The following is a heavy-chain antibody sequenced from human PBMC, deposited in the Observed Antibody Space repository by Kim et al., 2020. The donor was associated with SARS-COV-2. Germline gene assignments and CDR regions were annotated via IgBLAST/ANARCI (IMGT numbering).Heavy chain of an antibody. Sequence: QKFQCRVTITADESTSTAYMELSSLRSEDTAVYYCARERRDDGGVVAFDIWGQGTMVTVSS. V-gene: IGHV1-69*01. CDR3: ARERRDDGGVVAFDI. D-gene: IGHD1-1*01. J-gene: IGHJ3*02.